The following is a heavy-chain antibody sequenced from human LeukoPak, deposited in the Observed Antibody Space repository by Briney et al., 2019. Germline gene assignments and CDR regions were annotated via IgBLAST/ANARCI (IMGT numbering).Heavy chain of an antibody. D-gene: IGHD2-2*01. J-gene: IGHJ6*03. CDR3: ARDIGSTSLHYYYYMDV. Sequence: NPSETLSLTCTVSGGSISSYYWSWIRQPAGKGLEWIGRIYTSGSTNYNPSLKSRVTISVDKSKNQFSLKLSSVTAADTAVYYCARDIGSTSLHYYYYMDVWGKGTTVTVSS. V-gene: IGHV4-4*07. CDR2: IYTSGST. CDR1: GGSISSYY.